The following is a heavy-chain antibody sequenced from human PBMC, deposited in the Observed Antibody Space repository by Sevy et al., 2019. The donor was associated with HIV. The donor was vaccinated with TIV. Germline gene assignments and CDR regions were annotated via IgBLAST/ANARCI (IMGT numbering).Heavy chain of an antibody. V-gene: IGHV3-30-3*01. D-gene: IGHD3-22*01. CDR1: GFTFSSYA. CDR3: AREGYYDSSGYPHAFDI. J-gene: IGHJ3*02. CDR2: ISYDGSNK. Sequence: GGSLRLSCAASGFTFSSYAMHWVCQAPGKGLEWVAVISYDGSNKYYADSVKGRFTISRDNSKNTLYLQMNSLRAEDTAVYYCAREGYYDSSGYPHAFDIWGQGIMVTVSS.